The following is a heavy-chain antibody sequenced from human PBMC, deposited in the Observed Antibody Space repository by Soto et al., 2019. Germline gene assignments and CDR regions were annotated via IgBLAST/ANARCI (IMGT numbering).Heavy chain of an antibody. CDR1: GGSISSGGYY. V-gene: IGHV4-31*03. D-gene: IGHD2-15*01. J-gene: IGHJ6*02. Sequence: PSETLSLTCTVSGGSISSGGYYWSWIRQHPGKGLEWIGYIYYSGSTYYNPSLKSRVTISVDTSKNQFSLKLSSVTAADTAVYYCARTVVVVSATVLYYYYGMDVWGQGTTVTVSS. CDR2: IYYSGST. CDR3: ARTVVVVSATVLYYYYGMDV.